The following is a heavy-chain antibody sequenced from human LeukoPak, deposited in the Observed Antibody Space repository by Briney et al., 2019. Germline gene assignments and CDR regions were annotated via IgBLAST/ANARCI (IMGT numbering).Heavy chain of an antibody. CDR1: GFTFSSYA. CDR2: ISGSGGST. J-gene: IGHJ4*02. D-gene: IGHD3-10*01. Sequence: PGGSLRLSCAASGFTFSSYAMSWVRQAPGKGLEWVSAISGSGGSTYYADSVKGRFTISRDNSKNTLYLQMNSLRAEDTAVYYCATVWFGELLHFDYWGQGTLVIVSS. CDR3: ATVWFGELLHFDY. V-gene: IGHV3-23*01.